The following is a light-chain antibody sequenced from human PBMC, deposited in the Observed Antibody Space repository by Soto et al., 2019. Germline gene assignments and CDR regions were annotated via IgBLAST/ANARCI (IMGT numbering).Light chain of an antibody. CDR2: DVS. V-gene: IGLV2-14*03. Sequence: QSVLAQPASVSGSRGQSITISCTGTSSDVGRYNYVTWFQQHPGKVPKLIIYDVSNRPSGVSDRFSGSKSGNTASLTISGLHPEDEADYYCSSLTSSSTFVFGTGTKVTVL. J-gene: IGLJ1*01. CDR1: SSDVGRYNY. CDR3: SSLTSSSTFV.